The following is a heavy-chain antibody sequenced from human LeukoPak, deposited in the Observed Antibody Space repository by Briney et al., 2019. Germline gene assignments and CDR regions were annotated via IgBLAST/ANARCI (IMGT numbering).Heavy chain of an antibody. CDR3: ARDPAMYCSSTSCHVANWFDP. CDR2: ISAYNGNT. CDR1: GYTLTSYG. J-gene: IGHJ5*01. D-gene: IGHD2-2*01. Sequence: ASVKVSCKASGYTLTSYGISWVRQAPGQGLEWMGWISAYNGNTNYAQKLQGRVTMTTDTSTSTAYMELRSLRSDDTAVYYCARDPAMYCSSTSCHVANWFDPWGQGTLVTVSS. V-gene: IGHV1-18*01.